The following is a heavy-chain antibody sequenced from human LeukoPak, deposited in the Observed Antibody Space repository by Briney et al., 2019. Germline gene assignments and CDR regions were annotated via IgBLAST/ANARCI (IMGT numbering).Heavy chain of an antibody. CDR3: ARADDSSSGYFDY. Sequence: PGGSLRLSCAASGFTFSSYAMSWIRQAPGKGLEWVSYISNSGNTIKYADSMKGRFTISRDNAKNSLYLQMDSLRAEDTAVYYCARADDSSSGYFDYWGQGTLVTVSS. CDR2: ISNSGNTI. V-gene: IGHV3-11*04. CDR1: GFTFSSYA. D-gene: IGHD6-6*01. J-gene: IGHJ4*02.